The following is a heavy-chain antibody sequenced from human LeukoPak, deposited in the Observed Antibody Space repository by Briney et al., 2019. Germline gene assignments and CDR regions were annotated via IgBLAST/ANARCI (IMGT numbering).Heavy chain of an antibody. CDR3: ARVGSGSYYGWFDP. V-gene: IGHV4-39*01. CDR1: GGSISSSGYY. CDR2: IFYSGRT. Sequence: SETLSLTCTVSGGSISSSGYYWGWIRQPPGKGLEWIGSIFYSGRTFYNPSLKSRGTISVDTSKNQFSLKLSSVTAADTAVYYCARVGSGSYYGWFDPWGQGTLVTVSS. D-gene: IGHD1-26*01. J-gene: IGHJ5*02.